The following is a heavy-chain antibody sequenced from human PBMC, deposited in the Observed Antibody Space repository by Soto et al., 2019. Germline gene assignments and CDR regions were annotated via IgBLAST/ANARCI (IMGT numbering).Heavy chain of an antibody. V-gene: IGHV1-69*06. CDR1: GGTFDSYA. CDR2: VIPMFLKS. J-gene: IGHJ4*02. Sequence: GASVKVSCKASGGTFDSYAISWVRQAPGQGLEWMGGVIPMFLKSNYAQKFQGRVTITADKSTNTVYMEMNSLKSEDTAVYYCVRGGGEMANPPPYLYWGQGTQVTVS. D-gene: IGHD3-16*01. CDR3: VRGGGEMANPPPYLY.